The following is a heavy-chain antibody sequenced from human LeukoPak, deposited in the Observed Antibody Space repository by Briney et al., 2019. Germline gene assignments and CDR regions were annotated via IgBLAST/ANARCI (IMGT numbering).Heavy chain of an antibody. D-gene: IGHD5-24*01. CDR1: GYTFTSYY. J-gene: IGHJ5*02. V-gene: IGHV1-46*01. Sequence: GASVKVSCKASGYTFTSYYMHWVRQAPGQGLEWMGIINPSGGSTSYAQKFQGRVTMTRDTSTSTVYMELSSLRSEDTAVYYCASAGWLQNWFDPWGQGTLVTVSS. CDR3: ASAGWLQNWFDP. CDR2: INPSGGST.